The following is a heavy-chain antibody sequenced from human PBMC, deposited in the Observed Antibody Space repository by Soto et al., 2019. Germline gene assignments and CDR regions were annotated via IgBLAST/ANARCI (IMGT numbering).Heavy chain of an antibody. CDR3: AKGGATYGLLTHDY. J-gene: IGHJ4*02. Sequence: GSLRLSCVVSGFTFSNFAMSWVRQAPGKGLEWVSTLTGSSGVTYYADSVKDRFAISRDNSRNTLSLQMNSLTAEDTAVYYCAKGGATYGLLTHDYWGQGTRVTVSS. CDR2: LTGSSGVT. CDR1: GFTFSNFA. V-gene: IGHV3-23*01. D-gene: IGHD3-9*01.